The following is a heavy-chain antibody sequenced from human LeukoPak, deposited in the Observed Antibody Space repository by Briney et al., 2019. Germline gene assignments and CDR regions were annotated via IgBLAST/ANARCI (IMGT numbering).Heavy chain of an antibody. Sequence: ASVKVSCKASGYTFTGYYMHWVRQAPGQGLEWMGWINPNSGGTNYAQKFQGRVTMTRDTSISTAYMELSRLRSDDTAVYYCARGRCSSTSCYRPYNYFDYWGQGTLVTVSS. CDR3: ARGRCSSTSCYRPYNYFDY. CDR2: INPNSGGT. CDR1: GYTFTGYY. D-gene: IGHD2-2*01. V-gene: IGHV1-2*02. J-gene: IGHJ4*02.